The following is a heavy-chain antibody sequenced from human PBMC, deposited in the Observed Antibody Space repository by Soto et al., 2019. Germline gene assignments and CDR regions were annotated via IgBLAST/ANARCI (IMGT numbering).Heavy chain of an antibody. J-gene: IGHJ6*02. CDR3: ARGFEYYDILTGYYYYYGMDV. CDR1: GGTFSSYA. Sequence: SVKVSCKASGGTFSSYAISWVRQAPGQGLEWMGGIIPIFGTANYAQKFQGRVTITADESTSTAYMELSSLRSEDTAVYYCARGFEYYDILTGYYYYYGMDVWGQGTTVTVSS. V-gene: IGHV1-69*13. CDR2: IIPIFGTA. D-gene: IGHD3-9*01.